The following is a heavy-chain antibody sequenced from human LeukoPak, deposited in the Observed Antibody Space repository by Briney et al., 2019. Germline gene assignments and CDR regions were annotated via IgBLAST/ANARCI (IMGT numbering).Heavy chain of an antibody. Sequence: SETLSLTCAVYGGSFSGYYWSWFRQPPGKGLEWIGEINHSRSTNYNPSLKSRVTISVDTSKNQFSLKLSSVTAADTAVYYCASGGYSYGYNVYWGQGTLVTVSS. CDR2: INHSRST. J-gene: IGHJ4*02. D-gene: IGHD5-18*01. CDR3: ASGGYSYGYNVY. CDR1: GGSFSGYY. V-gene: IGHV4-34*01.